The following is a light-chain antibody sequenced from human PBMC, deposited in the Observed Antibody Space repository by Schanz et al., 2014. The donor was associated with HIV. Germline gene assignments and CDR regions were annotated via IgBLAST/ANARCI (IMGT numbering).Light chain of an antibody. J-gene: IGLJ1*01. V-gene: IGLV2-23*02. Sequence: QSALTQPTSVSGSPGQSITISCTVASSDVGYYNYVSWYQQHPGKAPQLMIYEVTKRPSGVSDRFSGSKSDNTASLTISGLQADDEADYYCCSYADGGSYVFGTGTKLTVL. CDR1: SSDVGYYNY. CDR3: CSYADGGSYV. CDR2: EVT.